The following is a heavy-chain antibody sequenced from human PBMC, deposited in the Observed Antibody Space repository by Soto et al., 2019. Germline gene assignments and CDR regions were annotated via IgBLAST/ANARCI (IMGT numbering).Heavy chain of an antibody. V-gene: IGHV4-31*03. Sequence: QVQLQESGPGRVKPSQTLSLTCTVSGGSISSGGYYWSWIRQHPGKGLEWIGYIYYSGSTYYNPSLKSRVTRSVETCKKQFSLKLSSVTAADTAVYYCAGEVSGRGALPYYYGMDVWGQGTTVTVSS. CDR3: AGEVSGRGALPYYYGMDV. D-gene: IGHD3-10*01. CDR2: IYYSGST. J-gene: IGHJ6*02. CDR1: GGSISSGGYY.